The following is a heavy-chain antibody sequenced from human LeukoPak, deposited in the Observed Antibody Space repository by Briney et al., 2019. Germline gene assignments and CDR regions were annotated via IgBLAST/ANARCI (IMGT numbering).Heavy chain of an antibody. Sequence: ASVKVSCKASGGTFSTYAISWVRQAPGQGLEWMGGIIRIFGTANYAQKFQGRVTISTDESTSTVYMELSSLRSEDTAVYYCAILRGKWERLDYWGQGTRVTVSS. V-gene: IGHV1-69*05. J-gene: IGHJ4*02. CDR2: IIRIFGTA. CDR1: GGTFSTYA. D-gene: IGHD1-26*01. CDR3: AILRGKWERLDY.